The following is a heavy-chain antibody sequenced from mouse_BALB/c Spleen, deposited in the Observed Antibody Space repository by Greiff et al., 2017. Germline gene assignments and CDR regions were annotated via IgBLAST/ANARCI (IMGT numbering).Heavy chain of an antibody. CDR3: ARSTMITTGFAY. J-gene: IGHJ3*01. D-gene: IGHD2-4*01. CDR1: GFNIKDYY. Sequence: EVQLQQSGAELVRPGALVKLSCKASGFNIKDYYMHWVKQRPEQGLEWIGWIDPENGNTIYDPKFQGKASITADTSSNTAYLQLSSLTSEDTAVYYCARSTMITTGFAYWGQGTLVTVSA. CDR2: IDPENGNT. V-gene: IGHV14-1*02.